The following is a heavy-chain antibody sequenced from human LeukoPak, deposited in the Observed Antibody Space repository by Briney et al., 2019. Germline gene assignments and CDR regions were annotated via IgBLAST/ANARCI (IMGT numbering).Heavy chain of an antibody. J-gene: IGHJ6*02. Sequence: GGSLRLSCAASGFTFSSYAMSWVRQAPGKGLEWVSAISGSGGSTYYADSVKGRFTISRDNSKNTLYLQMNSLRAEDTAVYYCARDHQLTGDRDYYYGMDVWGQGTTVTVSS. V-gene: IGHV3-23*01. CDR2: ISGSGGST. D-gene: IGHD7-27*01. CDR1: GFTFSSYA. CDR3: ARDHQLTGDRDYYYGMDV.